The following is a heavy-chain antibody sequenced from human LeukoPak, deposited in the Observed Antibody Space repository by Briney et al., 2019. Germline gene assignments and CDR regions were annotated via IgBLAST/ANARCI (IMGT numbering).Heavy chain of an antibody. D-gene: IGHD3-3*01. J-gene: IGHJ4*02. CDR2: ISYDGSNK. CDR3: AKDRFLEWFGNFDY. V-gene: IGHV3-30*18. CDR1: GFTFSSYG. Sequence: PGGSLRLSCAASGFTFSSYGMHWVRQAPSKGLEWVAVISYDGSNKYYADSVKGRFTISRDNSKNTLYLQMNSLRAEDTAVYYCAKDRFLEWFGNFDYWGQGTLVTVSS.